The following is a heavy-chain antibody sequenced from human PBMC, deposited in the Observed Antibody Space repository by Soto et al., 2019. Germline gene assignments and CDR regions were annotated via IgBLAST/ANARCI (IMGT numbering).Heavy chain of an antibody. D-gene: IGHD6-19*01. V-gene: IGHV3-74*01. CDR3: ARGGTAVAGRY. CDR1: GVTFSTYW. J-gene: IGHJ4*02. CDR2: INGDGSST. Sequence: PGRSLRLSCAASGVTFSTYWMNWVRQPQGKGLMWVSHINGDGSSTGYADSVKGRFTISRDNAKNTLFLQMNSLRAEDTAVYYCARGGTAVAGRYWGQGTLVTVSS.